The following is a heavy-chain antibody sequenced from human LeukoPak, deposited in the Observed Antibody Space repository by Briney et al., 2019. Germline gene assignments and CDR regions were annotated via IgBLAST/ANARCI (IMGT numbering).Heavy chain of an antibody. V-gene: IGHV3-21*01. Sequence: GGSLTLSCTASGFTFSRYSMNWVRQAPGKGLEWVSSISDSSNYIYYVDSVKGRFTISRDNAKNSPFLQMNSLRADDAAVYYCAREPTSMGSDYWGQGTLVTVSS. J-gene: IGHJ4*02. CDR3: AREPTSMGSDY. D-gene: IGHD5-18*01. CDR1: GFTFSRYS. CDR2: ISDSSNYI.